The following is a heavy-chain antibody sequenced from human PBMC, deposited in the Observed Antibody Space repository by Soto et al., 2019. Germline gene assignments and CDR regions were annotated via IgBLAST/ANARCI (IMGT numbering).Heavy chain of an antibody. CDR3: ARNPRLGYCSGGSCPPFDY. D-gene: IGHD2-15*01. CDR1: VCTFTSYG. J-gene: IGHJ4*02. Sequence: SVKVSCKACVCTFTSYGIIWLRHAPGQGLEWMGWISAYNGNTNYAQKLQGRVTMTTDTSTSTAYMELRSLRSDDTAVYYCARNPRLGYCSGGSCPPFDYWGQGTLVTVSS. CDR2: ISAYNGNT. V-gene: IGHV1-18*04.